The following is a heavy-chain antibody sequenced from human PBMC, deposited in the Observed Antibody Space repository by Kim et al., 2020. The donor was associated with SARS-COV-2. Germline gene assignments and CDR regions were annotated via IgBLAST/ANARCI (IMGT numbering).Heavy chain of an antibody. Sequence: GGSLRLSCAAAGFNFTSYSMNWVRQAPGKGLEWVSSISSTGSFENYADSVKGRFTISRDNAKKSLFLQMNSLTVEDTALYYCARDRFDSTGYYASY. CDR2: ISSTGSFE. D-gene: IGHD3-22*01. V-gene: IGHV3-21*01. J-gene: IGHJ4*03. CDR1: GFNFTSYS. CDR3: ARDRFDSTGYYASY.